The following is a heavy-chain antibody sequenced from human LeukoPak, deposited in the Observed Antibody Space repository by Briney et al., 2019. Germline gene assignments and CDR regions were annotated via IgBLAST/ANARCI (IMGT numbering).Heavy chain of an antibody. Sequence: SETLSLTCAVSGGSISSGGYSWSWIRQPPGKGLEWIGYIYYSGSTYYNPSLKSRVTISVDTSKNQFSLKLSSVTAADTAVYYCARDVDDDAFDIWGQGTMVTVSS. V-gene: IGHV4-30-4*07. J-gene: IGHJ3*02. CDR2: IYYSGST. CDR3: ARDVDDDAFDI. D-gene: IGHD6-6*01. CDR1: GGSISSGGYS.